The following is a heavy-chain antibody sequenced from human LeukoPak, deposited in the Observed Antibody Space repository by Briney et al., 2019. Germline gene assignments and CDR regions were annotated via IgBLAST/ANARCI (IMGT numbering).Heavy chain of an antibody. CDR2: IYYSGST. CDR1: GGSISSSSYY. CDR3: ARRGTKIQLWLGFGEYYFDY. D-gene: IGHD5-18*01. J-gene: IGHJ4*02. V-gene: IGHV4-39*01. Sequence: SETLSLTRTVSGGSISSSSYYWGWIRQPPGKGLEWIGSIYYSGSTYYNPSLKSRVTISVDTSKNQFSLKLSSVTAADTAVYYCARRGTKIQLWLGFGEYYFDYWGQGTLVTVSS.